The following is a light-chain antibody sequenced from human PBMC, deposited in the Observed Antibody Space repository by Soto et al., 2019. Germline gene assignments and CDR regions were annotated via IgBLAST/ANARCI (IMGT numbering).Light chain of an antibody. CDR2: KAS. CDR1: QSISNW. Sequence: DIQMTQSPSTLSASVGDTVTITCRASQSISNWLAWYQQKPGQAAKLLIHKASTLESRVPSRSSGSGSGTEFTLTISSLQPDDFATFYCQQYDRFPYTFGQGTKLEIK. J-gene: IGKJ2*01. V-gene: IGKV1-5*03. CDR3: QQYDRFPYT.